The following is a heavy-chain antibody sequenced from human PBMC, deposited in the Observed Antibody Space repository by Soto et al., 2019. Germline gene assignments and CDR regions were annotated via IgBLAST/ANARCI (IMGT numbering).Heavy chain of an antibody. J-gene: IGHJ3*02. CDR1: GYTLTIYA. CDR2: INAGNGET. Sequence: QVQLVQSGAEVEKPGASVKVSCKASGYTLTIYAMHWVRQAPGQRLEWMGWINAGNGETKYSQKFQGRVTISRDTSERTVYMELSSLRSEDTAVYYCARDCTYCGGDTGLDALDIWGQGTMVTVSS. CDR3: ARDCTYCGGDTGLDALDI. D-gene: IGHD2-21*01. V-gene: IGHV1-3*01.